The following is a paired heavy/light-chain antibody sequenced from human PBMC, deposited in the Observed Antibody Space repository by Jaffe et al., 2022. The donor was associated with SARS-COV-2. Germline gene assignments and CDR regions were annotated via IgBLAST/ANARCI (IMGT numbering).Heavy chain of an antibody. Sequence: EVQLVESGGGLVQPGGSLRLSCVASGFTLSDHYMDWVRQAPGKGLEWIGRSRIKANSYTTEYAASVKGRFTVSRDDSKNSLYLQMNSLETEDTAVYYCTRDSGNHGHSAFDLWGQGTMVTVSS. CDR2: SRIKANSYTT. CDR1: GFTLSDHY. V-gene: IGHV3-72*01. CDR3: TRDSGNHGHSAFDL. J-gene: IGHJ3*01.
Light chain of an antibody. CDR1: QGLNND. CDR2: AAS. J-gene: IGKJ3*01. V-gene: IGKV1-6*01. CDR3: LQDYNYPLT. Sequence: AIQMTQSPSSLSASVGDRVTITCRASQGLNNDLGWYQQKPGKAPKLLIYAASSLQSGVPSRFSGSGSGTDFTLTISSLQPEDFATYYCLQDYNYPLTFGPGTKVDIK.